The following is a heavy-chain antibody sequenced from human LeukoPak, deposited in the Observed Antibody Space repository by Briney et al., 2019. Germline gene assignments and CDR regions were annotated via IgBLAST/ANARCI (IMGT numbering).Heavy chain of an antibody. CDR2: IYTSGST. D-gene: IGHD3-22*01. Sequence: PSETLSLTCTVSGGSISSYYWSWIRQPAGKGLEWIGRIYTSGSTNYNPSLKSRVTMSVDTSKNQFSLKLSSVTAADTAAYYCARDADYYDSSGYYHYFDYWGQGTLVTVSS. CDR3: ARDADYYDSSGYYHYFDY. V-gene: IGHV4-4*07. CDR1: GGSISSYY. J-gene: IGHJ4*02.